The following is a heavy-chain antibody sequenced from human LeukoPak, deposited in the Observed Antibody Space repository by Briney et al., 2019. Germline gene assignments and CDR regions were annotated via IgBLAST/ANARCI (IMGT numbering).Heavy chain of an antibody. J-gene: IGHJ4*02. CDR1: GFTLSSYA. CDR3: AKDHLPGIVVADRDY. CDR2: ISGSGGTT. D-gene: IGHD6-19*01. V-gene: IGHV3-23*01. Sequence: GGSLRLSCAASGFTLSSYAMSWVRQAPGKGLEWVSAISGSGGTTYYADSVKGRFTISRDNSKNTLYLQINSLRAEDTAVYYCAKDHLPGIVVADRDYWGQGTLVTVSS.